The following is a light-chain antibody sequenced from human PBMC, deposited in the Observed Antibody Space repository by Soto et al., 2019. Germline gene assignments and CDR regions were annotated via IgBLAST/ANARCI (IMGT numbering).Light chain of an antibody. CDR3: HHRYNWPRVT. V-gene: IGKV3D-20*02. Sequence: EILLSKSPGTLSFSSGERADLCCSGMQSVPRSYLAWYQQKPGQAPRLLIYDVSNRATGIPARFSGSVSGTDFTLTISSLEPENFAVYFCHHRYNWPRVTFGEGTRVEIK. J-gene: IGKJ5*01. CDR1: QSVPRSY. CDR2: DVS.